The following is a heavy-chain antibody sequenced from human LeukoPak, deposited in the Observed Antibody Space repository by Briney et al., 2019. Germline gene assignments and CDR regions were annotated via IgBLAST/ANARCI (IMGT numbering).Heavy chain of an antibody. CDR2: ISYDGSNK. CDR1: GFTFSSYA. J-gene: IGHJ3*02. CDR3: TLTYGGNAFDI. Sequence: PGRSLRLSCAASGFTFSSYAMHWVRQAPGKGLEWVAVISYDGSNKYYADTVKGRFTISRDNSKNTLFLQMNSLRVEDTAVYYCTLTYGGNAFDIWGRGTMVTVSS. D-gene: IGHD3-16*01. V-gene: IGHV3-30-3*01.